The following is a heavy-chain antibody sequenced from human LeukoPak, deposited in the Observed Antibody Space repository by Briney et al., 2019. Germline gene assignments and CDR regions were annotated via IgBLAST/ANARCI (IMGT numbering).Heavy chain of an antibody. V-gene: IGHV1-18*01. Sequence: ASVKVSCKASGYDFSSYGISWVRQAPGQGLQWMGWISVYNGKTKYGPLQGRVTMTTDTSTATAYMELRGLSSDETAMYYCARHMTTVVTSLDYWGQGTLVTVSS. CDR2: ISVYNGKT. J-gene: IGHJ4*02. CDR3: ARHMTTVVTSLDY. CDR1: GYDFSSYG. D-gene: IGHD4-23*01.